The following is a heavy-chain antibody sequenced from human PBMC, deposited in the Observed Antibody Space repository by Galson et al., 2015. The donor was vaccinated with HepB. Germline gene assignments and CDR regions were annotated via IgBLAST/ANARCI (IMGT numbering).Heavy chain of an antibody. Sequence: CAXSEDSVSSTRSTWNWIRQSPSRGLEWLGRTYYRSKWFNDYAVSVRGRITINPDTSKNQFSLHLNSVTPEDTAVYYCGRGQLGATDYWGQGTMVTVSS. V-gene: IGHV6-1*01. CDR1: EDSVSSTRST. J-gene: IGHJ3*01. CDR3: GRGQLGATDY. CDR2: TYYRSKWFN. D-gene: IGHD1-26*01.